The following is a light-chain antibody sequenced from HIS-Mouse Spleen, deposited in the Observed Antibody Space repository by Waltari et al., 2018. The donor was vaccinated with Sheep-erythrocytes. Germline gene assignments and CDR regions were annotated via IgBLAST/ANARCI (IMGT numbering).Light chain of an antibody. Sequence: SYELTQPPSVSVSPGQTARITCSGDALPKNYAYWYQQKSGQAPVLVIYEDSKRPSGFPERFSGSTSGTMATLTISGAQVEDEADYYCYSTDSSGNHWVFGGGTKLTVL. CDR3: YSTDSSGNHWV. J-gene: IGLJ3*02. CDR1: ALPKNY. V-gene: IGLV3-10*01. CDR2: EDS.